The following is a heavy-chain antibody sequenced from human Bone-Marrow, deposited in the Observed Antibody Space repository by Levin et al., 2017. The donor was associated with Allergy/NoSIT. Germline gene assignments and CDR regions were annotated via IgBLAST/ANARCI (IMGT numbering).Heavy chain of an antibody. D-gene: IGHD6-19*01. CDR3: ARDGIPPSGWPHFDS. CDR2: ISTSSGYI. V-gene: IGHV3-21*01. J-gene: IGHJ4*02. Sequence: PSETLSLTCAASGFIFSSYTMSWVRQAPGKGLEWVSSISTSSGYIYYADSVKGRFTISRDNAKNSLYLQMDSLRAEDTAVYYCARDGIPPSGWPHFDSWGQGTLVTVSS. CDR1: GFIFSSYT.